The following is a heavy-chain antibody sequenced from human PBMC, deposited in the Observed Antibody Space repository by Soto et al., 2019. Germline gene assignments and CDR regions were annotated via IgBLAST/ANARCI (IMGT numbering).Heavy chain of an antibody. V-gene: IGHV3-64D*08. CDR3: VKDSGGSSWSTTFDY. CDR2: ISSNGGST. J-gene: IGHJ4*02. D-gene: IGHD6-13*01. Sequence: GGSLRLSCSASGFTFSSYAMHWVRQAPGKGLEYVSAISSNGGSTYYADSVKGRFTISRDNSKNTLYLQMSSLRAEDTAVYYCVKDSGGSSWSTTFDYWGQGTLVTVSS. CDR1: GFTFSSYA.